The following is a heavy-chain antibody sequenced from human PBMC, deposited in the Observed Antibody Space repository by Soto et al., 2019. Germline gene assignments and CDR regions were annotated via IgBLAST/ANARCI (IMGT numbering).Heavy chain of an antibody. J-gene: IGHJ5*02. V-gene: IGHV3-48*03. CDR1: GFNFSAFE. CDR2: ISTSGSAV. CDR3: SRFIPPHP. Sequence: EVQLVESGGGLVQSGGSLRLSCAASGFNFSAFEMNWVRQAPGKGLEWVSYISTSGSAVDYADSVKGRFTVSRDNTKNSLYLQMSSLRAEDTAVYYCSRFIPPHPWSQGSLVTVSS.